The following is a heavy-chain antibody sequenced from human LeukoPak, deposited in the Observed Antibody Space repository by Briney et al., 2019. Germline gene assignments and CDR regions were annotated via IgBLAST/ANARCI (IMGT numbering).Heavy chain of an antibody. CDR3: ARVYYGDYGQQSIP. CDR1: GFTFSSYS. D-gene: IGHD4-17*01. V-gene: IGHV3-21*01. J-gene: IGHJ5*02. Sequence: PGGSLRLSCAASGFTFSSYSMNWVRQAPGKGLEWVSSISSSSSYIYYADSVKGRFTISRDNAKNSLYLQKNSLRAEDTAVYYCARVYYGDYGQQSIPWGQGTLVTVSS. CDR2: ISSSSSYI.